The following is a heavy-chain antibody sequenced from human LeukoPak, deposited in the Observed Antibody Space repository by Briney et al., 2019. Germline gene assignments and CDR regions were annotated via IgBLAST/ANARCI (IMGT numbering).Heavy chain of an antibody. D-gene: IGHD6-19*01. CDR2: ISSNGGKT. J-gene: IGHJ5*02. V-gene: IGHV3-64*01. Sequence: GGSLRLSCAASGFTFSSYDMHWVRQAPGKGLEYVSTISSNGGKTNYANSVKGRFTISRDNSKNTLYLQMGSLRADDVAVYYCARAKAVAGTGGDNWFDPWGQGTLVTVSS. CDR3: ARAKAVAGTGGDNWFDP. CDR1: GFTFSSYD.